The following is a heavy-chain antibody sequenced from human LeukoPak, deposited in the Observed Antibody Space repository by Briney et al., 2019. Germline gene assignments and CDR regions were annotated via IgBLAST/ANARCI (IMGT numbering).Heavy chain of an antibody. CDR3: ARSDAVGYCSSTSCPDTPYYFDY. Sequence: SQTLSLTCAISGDSVSSNSAAWNWIRQSPSRGLEWLGRTYYRSKWYNDYAVSVKSRITINPDTSKNQFSLQLNSVTPEDTAVYYCARSDAVGYCSSTSCPDTPYYFDYWGQGTLVTVSS. CDR1: GDSVSSNSAA. CDR2: TYYRSKWYN. D-gene: IGHD2-2*03. V-gene: IGHV6-1*01. J-gene: IGHJ4*02.